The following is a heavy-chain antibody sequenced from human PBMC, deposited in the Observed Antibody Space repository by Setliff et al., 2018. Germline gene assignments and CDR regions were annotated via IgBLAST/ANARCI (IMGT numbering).Heavy chain of an antibody. CDR2: MNPNSGRT. CDR1: GYTFTAYD. CDR3: ARPRSNYNRGAFSI. Sequence: ASVKVSCKASGYTFTAYDIVWVRQATGQGLEWMGWMNPNSGRTGYPQKFQGRVTMTGDRTISTVYMDLRSLTFDDTAVYYCARPRSNYNRGAFSIWGQGTMVTVSS. J-gene: IGHJ3*02. V-gene: IGHV1-8*02. D-gene: IGHD3-10*01.